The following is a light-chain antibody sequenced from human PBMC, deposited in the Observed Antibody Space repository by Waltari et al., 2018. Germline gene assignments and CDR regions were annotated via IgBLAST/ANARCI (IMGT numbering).Light chain of an antibody. Sequence: QSVVTQPPSASGTPGQRVAIPCSGSNSHLASTPLPWYSHVPVPAPTLLLYQHVPGTAPKLLIYNNDQRPSGVPDRFSGSKSDFSASLAISGLQAEDEGDYYCVSWDDSLNGEIFGGGTRLTVL. CDR2: NND. CDR1: NSHLASTP. CDR3: VSWDDSLNGEI. V-gene: IGLV1-44*01. J-gene: IGLJ2*01.